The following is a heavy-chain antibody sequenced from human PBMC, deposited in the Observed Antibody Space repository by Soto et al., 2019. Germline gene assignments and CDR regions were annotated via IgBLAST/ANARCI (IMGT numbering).Heavy chain of an antibody. CDR3: ARGGVSDRITIFGVVIPAMDV. CDR1: GGSISSGGYY. D-gene: IGHD3-3*01. V-gene: IGHV4-31*03. Sequence: SETLSLTCTVSGGSISSGGYYWSWIRQHPGKGLEWIGYIYYSGSTYYNSSLKSRVTISVDTSKNQLSLKLSSVTAADTAVYYCARGGVSDRITIFGVVIPAMDVWGKGTTVTVSS. CDR2: IYYSGST. J-gene: IGHJ6*04.